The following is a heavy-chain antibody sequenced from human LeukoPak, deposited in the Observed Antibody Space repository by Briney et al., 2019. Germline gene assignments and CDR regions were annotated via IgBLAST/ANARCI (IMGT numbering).Heavy chain of an antibody. CDR3: AKHSGPSGYSSGYYFDY. CDR1: GFSFSNYS. Sequence: GGSLRLSCAASGFSFSNYSMSWVRQAPGKGLEWVSASSGSGGSTYYVDSVKGRLTISRDNSKSTLYLQMNSLRAEDTAVYYCAKHSGPSGYSSGYYFDYWGQGTLVTVSS. V-gene: IGHV3-23*01. D-gene: IGHD5-18*01. J-gene: IGHJ4*02. CDR2: SSGSGGST.